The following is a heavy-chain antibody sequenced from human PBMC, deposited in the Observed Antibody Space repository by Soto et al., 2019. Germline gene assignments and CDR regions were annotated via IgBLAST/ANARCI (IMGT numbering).Heavy chain of an antibody. Sequence: ASVKVSCKASGYTFTSYAMHWVRQAPGQRLEWMGWINAGNGNTKYSQKFQGRVTITRDTSASTAYMELSSLRSEDTAVYYCARAARDFGGLSYWFDPWGQGTLVTVS. V-gene: IGHV1-3*01. CDR2: INAGNGNT. CDR1: GYTFTSYA. CDR3: ARAARDFGGLSYWFDP. J-gene: IGHJ5*02. D-gene: IGHD3-9*01.